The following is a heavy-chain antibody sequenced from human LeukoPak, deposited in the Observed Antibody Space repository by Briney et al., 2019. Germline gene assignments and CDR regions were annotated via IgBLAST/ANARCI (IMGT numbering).Heavy chain of an antibody. CDR3: ARHRCDSTPRRYYFDY. CDR2: IYYSGST. D-gene: IGHD3-22*01. CDR1: GGSISSYY. J-gene: IGHJ4*02. Sequence: SETLSLTCTVSGGSISSYYWSWIRQPPGKGLEWIGYIYYSGSTNYNPSLKSRVTISVDTSKNQFSLKLSSVTAADTAVYYCARHRCDSTPRRYYFDYWGQGTLVTVSS. V-gene: IGHV4-59*08.